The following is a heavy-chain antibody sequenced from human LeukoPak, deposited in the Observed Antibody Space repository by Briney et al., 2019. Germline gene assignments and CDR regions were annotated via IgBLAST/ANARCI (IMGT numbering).Heavy chain of an antibody. CDR1: GYSFTSYW. J-gene: IGHJ6*03. Sequence: GESLKISCKCSGYSFTSYWIGWVRQMPGKGLEWMGIIYPDDSDTRYSPSFEGQVINSVDKSISTAYLQWSSLKASDTATYYCARHGHCTNGVCYSNYYYYMDVWGKGTTVTVSS. CDR2: IYPDDSDT. D-gene: IGHD2-8*01. CDR3: ARHGHCTNGVCYSNYYYYMDV. V-gene: IGHV5-51*01.